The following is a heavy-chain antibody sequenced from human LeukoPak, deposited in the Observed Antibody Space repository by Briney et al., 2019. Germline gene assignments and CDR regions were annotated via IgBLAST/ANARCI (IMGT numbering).Heavy chain of an antibody. CDR3: AGGRYYYKSSGCYRNEFFQH. J-gene: IGHJ1*01. CDR2: IYDSGST. Sequence: SETLSLTCAVAGASISSYYWSWIRQPPGKGLEWIGYIYDSGSTNYNPSLKSRVTISVDMSKNQFSLKLRSVTAADTAVYYCAGGRYYYKSSGCYRNEFFQHWGQGTTVTVSS. V-gene: IGHV4-59*08. CDR1: GASISSYY. D-gene: IGHD3-22*01.